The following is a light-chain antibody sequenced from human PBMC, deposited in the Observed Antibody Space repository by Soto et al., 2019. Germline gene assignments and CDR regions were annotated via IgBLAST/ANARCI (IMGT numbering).Light chain of an antibody. CDR3: QVWYSSSAV. Sequence: SYELTQPPSVSVAPGKTARITCGGNNSGSKSVHWYQQKPGQAPVLVIYYDSDRPSGIPERFSGSNSGNTATLTISRVEAGDEADYYCQVWYSSSAVFGGGTQLTVL. CDR2: YDS. CDR1: NSGSKS. J-gene: IGLJ7*01. V-gene: IGLV3-21*04.